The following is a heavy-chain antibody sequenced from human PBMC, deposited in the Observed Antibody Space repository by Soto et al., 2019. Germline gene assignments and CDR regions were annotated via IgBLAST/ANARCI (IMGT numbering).Heavy chain of an antibody. D-gene: IGHD1-1*01. CDR3: ARGRYGDY. V-gene: IGHV1-18*01. J-gene: IGHJ4*02. CDR2: ISAHNGNT. CDR1: GYIFTTYG. Sequence: QVHLVQSGAEVKKPGASVKVSCKGSGYIFTTYGITWVRQAPGQGLEWMGWISAHNGNTNYAQKRQGRVTVTRDTSTSTAYMELRNLRSDDTAMYYCARGRYGDYWGQGALVTVSS.